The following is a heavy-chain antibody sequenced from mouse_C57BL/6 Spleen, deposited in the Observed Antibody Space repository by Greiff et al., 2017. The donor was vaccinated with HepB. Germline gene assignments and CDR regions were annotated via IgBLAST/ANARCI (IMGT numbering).Heavy chain of an antibody. Sequence: EAKVVEFGGGLLKPGGSLKLPCAASGFTFSSYAMSRVRQTPEKRLEWVATISDGGSYTYYPDNVKGRFTNSRDNDKNNLYLQMSHLKSEDTAMYYCARASITTVHWYFDVWGTGTTVTVSS. D-gene: IGHD1-1*01. J-gene: IGHJ1*03. CDR2: ISDGGSYT. CDR1: GFTFSSYA. CDR3: ARASITTVHWYFDV. V-gene: IGHV5-4*03.